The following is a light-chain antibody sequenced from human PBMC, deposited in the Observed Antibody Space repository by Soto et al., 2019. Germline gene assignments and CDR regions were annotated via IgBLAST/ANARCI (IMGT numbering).Light chain of an antibody. J-gene: IGKJ1*01. CDR2: GAS. CDR3: QQYNSYS. CDR1: QSVSSSY. V-gene: IGKV3-20*01. Sequence: EIVLTQSPGTLSLSPGERATLSCRASQSVSSSYLAWYQLKPGQAPRLLIYGASTRATGIPARFSGSGSGTEFTLTISSLQPDDFATYYCQQYNSYSFGQGTKVDI.